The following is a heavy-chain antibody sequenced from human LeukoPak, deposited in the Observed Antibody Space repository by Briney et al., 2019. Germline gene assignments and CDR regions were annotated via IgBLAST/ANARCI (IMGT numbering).Heavy chain of an antibody. CDR1: GGTFSSYA. D-gene: IGHD2-8*02. J-gene: IGHJ4*02. V-gene: IGHV1-18*01. CDR2: ISAYNGNT. Sequence: ASVKVSCKASGGTFSSYAISWVRQAPGQGLEWMGWISAYNGNTNYAQKLQGRVTMTTDTSTSTAYMELRSLRSDDTAVYYCARGTGIGWGSDIDYWGQGTLVTVSS. CDR3: ARGTGIGWGSDIDY.